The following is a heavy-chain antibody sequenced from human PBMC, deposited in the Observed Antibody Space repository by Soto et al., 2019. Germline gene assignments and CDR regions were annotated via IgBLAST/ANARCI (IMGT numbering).Heavy chain of an antibody. CDR3: AKDSDRSWSFDE. J-gene: IGHJ4*01. CDR1: GFTFSRNG. Sequence: QIQLVESGGGVVQPGRSLRLSCTASGFTFSRNGMHWVRQAPGKGLEWVAVISHDRRNIYYADSVKGRFTISRDNSKKTQYLQMDSLTAEDTAVYFCAKDSDRSWSFDEWGHGTLVTVSS. D-gene: IGHD6-13*01. CDR2: ISHDRRNI. V-gene: IGHV3-30*18.